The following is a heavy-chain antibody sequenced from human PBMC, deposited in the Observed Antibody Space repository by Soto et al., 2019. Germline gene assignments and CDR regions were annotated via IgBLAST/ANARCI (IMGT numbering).Heavy chain of an antibody. V-gene: IGHV3-23*01. J-gene: IGHJ4*02. Sequence: GGSLRLSCAASGFTFSSYAMSWVRQAPGKGLEWVSAISGSGGSTYYADSVKGRFTISRDNSKNTLYLQMNSLRAEDTAVYYCAKDSLLWFGELFDVLDYWGQGTLVTVSS. CDR1: GFTFSSYA. CDR3: AKDSLLWFGELFDVLDY. D-gene: IGHD3-10*01. CDR2: ISGSGGST.